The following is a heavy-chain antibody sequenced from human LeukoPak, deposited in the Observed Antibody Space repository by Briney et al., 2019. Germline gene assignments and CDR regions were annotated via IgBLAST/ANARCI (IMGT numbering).Heavy chain of an antibody. V-gene: IGHV4-59*08. CDR1: GSXXSYY. CDR2: IYYSGST. D-gene: IGHD3-3*01. Sequence: GSXXSYYWSWIRQPPGKGLEWIGYIYYSGSTNYNPSLKSRVTISVDTSKNQFSLKLSSVTAADTAVYYCARLGAYDFWSGYYLRPYYYYGMDVWGQGTTVTVSS. CDR3: ARLGAYDFWSGYYLRPYYYYGMDV. J-gene: IGHJ6*02.